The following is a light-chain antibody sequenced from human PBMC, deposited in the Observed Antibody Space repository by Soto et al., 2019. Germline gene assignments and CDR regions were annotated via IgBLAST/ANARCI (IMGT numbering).Light chain of an antibody. CDR1: SSDVGGYKY. CDR2: EVS. J-gene: IGLJ2*01. CDR3: SSYTTSSTL. V-gene: IGLV2-14*01. Sequence: QSALTQPVSVSGSPGQSITISCTGTSSDVGGYKYVSWYQHHPGKAPKLMIYEVSNRPSGVSNRFSGSKSGNTASLTISGLQAEDEADYYCSSYTTSSTLFGGGTKLTVL.